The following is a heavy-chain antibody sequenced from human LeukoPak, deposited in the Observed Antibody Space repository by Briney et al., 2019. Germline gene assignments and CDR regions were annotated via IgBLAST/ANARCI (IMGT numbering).Heavy chain of an antibody. D-gene: IGHD2-2*01. Sequence: GGSLRLSCAASGFTFSSYAMHWVRQAPGKGLEWVAVISYDGSTKYYADSVKDRFTISRDNSKNTLYLQMNSLRAEDTAVYYCAREAGYCCSSSCYPIYSDYWGQGTLVTVS. J-gene: IGHJ4*02. CDR3: AREAGYCCSSSCYPIYSDY. CDR1: GFTFSSYA. CDR2: ISYDGSTK. V-gene: IGHV3-30-3*01.